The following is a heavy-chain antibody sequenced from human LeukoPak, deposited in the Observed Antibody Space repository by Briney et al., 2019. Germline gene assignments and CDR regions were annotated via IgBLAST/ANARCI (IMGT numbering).Heavy chain of an antibody. CDR2: ISGSGGST. D-gene: IGHD6-19*01. CDR3: ARSPLIQGGEAVAGVGAFDI. Sequence: GGSLRLSCAASGFTFSSYAMSWVRQAPGKGLEWVSAISGSGGSTYYADSVKGRFTISRDNAKNTLYPQMNSLRAEDTAVYYCARSPLIQGGEAVAGVGAFDIWGQGTMVTVSS. CDR1: GFTFSSYA. V-gene: IGHV3-23*01. J-gene: IGHJ3*02.